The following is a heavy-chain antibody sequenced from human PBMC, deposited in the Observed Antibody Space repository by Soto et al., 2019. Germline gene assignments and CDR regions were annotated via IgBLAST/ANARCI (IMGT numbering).Heavy chain of an antibody. Sequence: PGESLKISCKGSEYSFPKYWIGWVRQMPGKGLEWMGIIYPDDSDTRYSPSFQGQVTISVDKSIRTAYVEWSSLKASDTAMYYCAGSRPISGNSGHYWPFDFWGQGTLVTVSS. CDR3: AGSRPISGNSGHYWPFDF. D-gene: IGHD3-22*01. V-gene: IGHV5-51*01. CDR1: EYSFPKYW. CDR2: IYPDDSDT. J-gene: IGHJ4*02.